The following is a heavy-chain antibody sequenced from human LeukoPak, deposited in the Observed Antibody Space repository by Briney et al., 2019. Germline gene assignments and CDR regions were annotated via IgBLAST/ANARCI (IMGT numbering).Heavy chain of an antibody. CDR3: AKGKYSSGGVPDY. CDR1: EFTFSSHA. CDR2: ISGGSEST. J-gene: IGHJ4*02. Sequence: PGGSLGLSCVASEFTFSSHAMNWVRQAPGKGLEWVSSISGGSESTYYADSVKGRFTVSRDNSKNTLYLQINSLRGEDTAVYYCAKGKYSSGGVPDYWGQGTLVTVSS. D-gene: IGHD6-19*01. V-gene: IGHV3-23*01.